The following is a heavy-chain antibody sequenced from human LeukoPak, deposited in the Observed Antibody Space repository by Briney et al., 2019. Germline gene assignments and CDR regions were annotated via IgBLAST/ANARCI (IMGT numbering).Heavy chain of an antibody. J-gene: IGHJ4*02. V-gene: IGHV4-38-2*01. CDR2: IYHSGST. CDR3: AYYDFWSGYFN. Sequence: PSETLSLTCAVSGYSISSGYYWGWIRQPPGKGLEWIGSIYHSGSTYYNPSLKSRVTISVDTSKNQFSLKLSSVTAADTAVYYCAYYDFWSGYFNWGQGTLVTVSS. CDR1: GYSISSGYY. D-gene: IGHD3-3*01.